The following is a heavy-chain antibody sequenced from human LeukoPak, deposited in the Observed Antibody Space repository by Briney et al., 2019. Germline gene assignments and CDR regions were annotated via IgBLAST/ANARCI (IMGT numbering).Heavy chain of an antibody. CDR1: GGTFSSYA. CDR3: AREAGNWFDP. V-gene: IGHV1-69*01. CDR2: IIPIFGTA. D-gene: IGHD6-19*01. J-gene: IGHJ5*02. Sequence: SVKVSCRASGGTFSSYAISWVRQAPGQGLEWMGGIIPIFGTANYAQKFQGRVTITADESTSTAYMELSSLRSEDKAVYYCAREAGNWFDPWGQGTLVTVSS.